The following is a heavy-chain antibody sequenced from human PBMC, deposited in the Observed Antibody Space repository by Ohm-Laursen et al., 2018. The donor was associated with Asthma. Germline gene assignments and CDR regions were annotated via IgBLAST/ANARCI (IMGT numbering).Heavy chain of an antibody. D-gene: IGHD2-21*01. CDR1: GGSVSSGSYY. V-gene: IGHV4-61*01. CDR2: IYYSGST. Sequence: SDTLSLTCTVSGGSVSSGSYYWSWIRQPPGKGLEWIGYIYYSGSTNYNPSLKSRVTISVDTSKNQFSLKLSSVTAADTAVYYCARDACGGDCSHYYYYGMDVWGQGTTVTVSS. CDR3: ARDACGGDCSHYYYYGMDV. J-gene: IGHJ6*02.